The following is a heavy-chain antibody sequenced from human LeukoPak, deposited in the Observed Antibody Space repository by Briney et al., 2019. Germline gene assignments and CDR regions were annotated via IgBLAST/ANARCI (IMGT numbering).Heavy chain of an antibody. J-gene: IGHJ4*02. V-gene: IGHV3-23*01. CDR1: GFTFSTYA. CDR3: AKDRGFGKYFPFFY. CDR2: ISGSGGST. D-gene: IGHD3-10*01. Sequence: GGSLRLSCAASGFTFSTYAMSWVRQTPEKGLEWVSAISGSGGSTYYADSVKGRFTISRDNSKNTLYLQMNSLRAEDTAVYYCAKDRGFGKYFPFFYWGQGTLVTVSS.